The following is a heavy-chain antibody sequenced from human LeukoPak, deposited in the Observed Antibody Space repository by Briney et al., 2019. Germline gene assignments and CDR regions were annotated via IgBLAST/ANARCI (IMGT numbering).Heavy chain of an antibody. V-gene: IGHV3-9*01. CDR2: ISWNSGSL. CDR1: GFIFDDYA. CDR3: AKAVVPAAILVDDAFDI. J-gene: IGHJ3*02. Sequence: PDRSLRLSCATSGFIFDDYAMHWVRQAPGKGLEWVSGISWNSGSLGYAGSVKGRFTISRDNAKNSLYLQMNSLRAEDTALYYCAKAVVPAAILVDDAFDIWGQGTMVTVSS. D-gene: IGHD2-2*01.